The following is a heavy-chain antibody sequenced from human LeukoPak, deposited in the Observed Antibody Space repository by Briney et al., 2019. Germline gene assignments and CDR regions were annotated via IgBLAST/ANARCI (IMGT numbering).Heavy chain of an antibody. J-gene: IGHJ4*02. V-gene: IGHV1-18*01. CDR3: ASGGMVRGVIISVAY. CDR2: ISAYNGNT. D-gene: IGHD3-10*01. CDR1: GYTFTSYG. Sequence: ASVKVSCKASGYTFTSYGISWVRQAPGQGLEWMGWISAYNGNTNYAQKLQGRVTMTTDTSTSTAYMELRSLRSDDTAVYYCASGGMVRGVIISVAYWGQGTLVTVSS.